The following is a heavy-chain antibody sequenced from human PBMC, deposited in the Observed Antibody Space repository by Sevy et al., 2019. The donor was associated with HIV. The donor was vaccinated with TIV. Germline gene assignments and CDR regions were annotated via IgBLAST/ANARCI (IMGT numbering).Heavy chain of an antibody. V-gene: IGHV6-1*01. Sequence: SQTLSLTCAISGDTVSIDSAAWNWIRQSPARGLEWLGMTYYRSTWHKDYATSLNSPMTINPDTSKNQFSLQRKSVTPADTDVYYCARDHNFVLDFWGQGILVTVSS. CDR1: GDTVSIDSAA. CDR3: ARDHNFVLDF. J-gene: IGHJ4*02. D-gene: IGHD1-20*01. CDR2: TYYRSTWHK.